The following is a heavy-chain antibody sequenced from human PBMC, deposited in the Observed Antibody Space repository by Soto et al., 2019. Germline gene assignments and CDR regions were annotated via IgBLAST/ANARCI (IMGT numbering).Heavy chain of an antibody. CDR1: GFTLSTFG. CDR2: ISSSSSTI. V-gene: IGHV3-48*01. Sequence: SGGSLRLSCAASGFTLSTFGMNWVRQAPGKGLEWVSYISSSSSTIYYADSVKGRFTISRDNAKNSLYLQMNSLRAEDTAVYYCAREYDILNWFDPWGQGTLVTVSS. J-gene: IGHJ5*02. CDR3: AREYDILNWFDP. D-gene: IGHD3-9*01.